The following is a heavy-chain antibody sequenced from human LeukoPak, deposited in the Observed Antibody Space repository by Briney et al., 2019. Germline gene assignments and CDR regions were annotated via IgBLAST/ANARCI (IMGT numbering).Heavy chain of an antibody. CDR2: IWYDGSNK. CDR3: ARARHGILTGYYLDY. J-gene: IGHJ4*02. Sequence: GRSLRLFCAASGFTFGSYGVHWVRQAPGKGLEWVAVIWYDGSNKYYADSVKGRFTISRDNSKNTLYLQMNSLRAEDTAVYYCARARHGILTGYYLDYWGQGTLVTVSS. V-gene: IGHV3-33*01. CDR1: GFTFGSYG. D-gene: IGHD3-9*01.